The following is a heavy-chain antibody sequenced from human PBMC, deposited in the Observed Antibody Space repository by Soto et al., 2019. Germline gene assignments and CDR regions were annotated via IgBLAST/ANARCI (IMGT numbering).Heavy chain of an antibody. CDR3: ERDSSSRGWFAP. D-gene: IGHD6-6*01. Sequence: QVQLVQSGAEVKKPGSSVKVSCKASGGTFSSYAISCVRQAPGQGLEWMGGIIPIFGTANYAQKFQGRVTITADESTSTAYMEPSSLRSEDTAVYYCERDSSSRGWFAPWGQGTLVTVSS. CDR1: GGTFSSYA. J-gene: IGHJ5*02. V-gene: IGHV1-69*01. CDR2: IIPIFGTA.